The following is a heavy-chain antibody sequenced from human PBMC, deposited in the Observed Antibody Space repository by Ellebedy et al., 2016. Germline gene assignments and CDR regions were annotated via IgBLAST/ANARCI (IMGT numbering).Heavy chain of an antibody. CDR2: IYQSGST. V-gene: IGHV4-38-2*02. CDR1: GYSISSGHY. J-gene: IGHJ6*02. Sequence: SETLSLXXTVSGYSISSGHYWGWIRQPPGKGLEWIGSIYQSGSTYYNPSLQSRVTISVDTSKNHFSLKLSSVTPADTAVYHCARVKLLWFGDPGSDYYYGMDVWGQGTTVTVSS. D-gene: IGHD3-10*01. CDR3: ARVKLLWFGDPGSDYYYGMDV.